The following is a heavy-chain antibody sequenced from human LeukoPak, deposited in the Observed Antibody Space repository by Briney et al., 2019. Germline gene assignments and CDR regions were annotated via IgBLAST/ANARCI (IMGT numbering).Heavy chain of an antibody. J-gene: IGHJ4*02. CDR3: ARDSGCRSVDY. CDR2: INPDGDGE. V-gene: IGHV3-7*01. CDR1: GFTFTSYW. Sequence: PGGSLRLSCAASGFTFTSYWMAWVRQAPGRGLEWVANINPDGDGEYYLDSVRGRFTISRDNARNSLYLQMSSLRAEDTAVYYCARDSGCRSVDYWGQGTLVTVSS. D-gene: IGHD3-10*01.